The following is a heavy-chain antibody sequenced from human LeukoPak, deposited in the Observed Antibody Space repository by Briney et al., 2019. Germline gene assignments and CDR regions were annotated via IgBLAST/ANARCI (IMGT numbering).Heavy chain of an antibody. CDR1: GYIFTSYG. D-gene: IGHD1-1*01. CDR2: ISGYNDNA. CDR3: ARDGNDVMDY. V-gene: IGHV1-18*01. J-gene: IGHJ4*02. Sequence: ASVKVSCKASGYIFTSYGISWVRQAPGQGLEWVGWISGYNDNAHYAQKLQGRVTMTRETSTSTVYMELRSLSSDDTAIYYCARDGNDVMDYWGQGTQVTVSS.